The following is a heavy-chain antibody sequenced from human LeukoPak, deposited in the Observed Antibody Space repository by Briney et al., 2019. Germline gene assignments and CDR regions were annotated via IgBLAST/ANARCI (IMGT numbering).Heavy chain of an antibody. J-gene: IGHJ4*02. CDR1: GYILTNYG. V-gene: IGHV1-18*01. CDR3: ARGTASVDYYFDN. Sequence: ASVKVSCKASGYILTNYGLSRVRQAPGQGLEWMGWISVYNGHTKYAQEFQDRVTMTTDTSTNTAYVELRSLRSDDTAVYYCARGTASVDYYFDNWGQGTQVTVSS. CDR2: ISVYNGHT. D-gene: IGHD2-21*02.